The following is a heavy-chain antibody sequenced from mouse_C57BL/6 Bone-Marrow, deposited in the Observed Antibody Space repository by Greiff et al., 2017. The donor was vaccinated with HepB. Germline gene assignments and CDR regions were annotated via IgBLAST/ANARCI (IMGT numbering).Heavy chain of an antibody. CDR2: IYPRSGNT. D-gene: IGHD2-1*01. J-gene: IGHJ4*01. CDR1: GYTFTSYG. Sequence: QVHVKQSGAELARPGASVKLSCKASGYTFTSYGISWVKQRTGQGLEWIGEIYPRSGNTYYNEKFKGKATLTADKSSSTAYMELRSLTSEDSAVYFCARSEYYGNSYYYAMDYWGQGTSVTVSS. V-gene: IGHV1-81*01. CDR3: ARSEYYGNSYYYAMDY.